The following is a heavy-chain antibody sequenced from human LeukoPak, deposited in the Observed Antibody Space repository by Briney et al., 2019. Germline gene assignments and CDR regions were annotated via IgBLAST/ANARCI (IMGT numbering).Heavy chain of an antibody. CDR3: ARAGWDYYDSSGYPPNFDY. Sequence: ASVKVSCKASGYTFTSYYMHWVRQAPGQGLEWMGIINPSGGSTSYAQKFQGRVTMTRGMSTSTVYMELSSLRSEDTAVYYCARAGWDYYDSSGYPPNFDYWGQGTLVTVSS. J-gene: IGHJ4*02. V-gene: IGHV1-46*01. D-gene: IGHD3-22*01. CDR1: GYTFTSYY. CDR2: INPSGGST.